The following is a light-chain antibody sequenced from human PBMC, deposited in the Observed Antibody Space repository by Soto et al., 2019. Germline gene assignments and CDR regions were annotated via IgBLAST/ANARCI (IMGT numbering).Light chain of an antibody. J-gene: IGLJ1*01. Sequence: QSALTQDASVSGSPGQSITISCTGTNSDVGGYNYVSWYQQHPGKAPKLMIYEVITRPSGVSNRFSGSKSGNTASLTISALQDEDDADYCCTSGTSTSTYVFGGGTKVTVL. V-gene: IGLV2-14*01. CDR3: TSGTSTSTYV. CDR2: EVI. CDR1: NSDVGGYNY.